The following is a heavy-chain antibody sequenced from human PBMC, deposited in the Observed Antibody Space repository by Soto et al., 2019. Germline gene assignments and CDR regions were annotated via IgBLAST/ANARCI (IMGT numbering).Heavy chain of an antibody. V-gene: IGHV1-69*02. CDR2: VIPILGMA. J-gene: IGHJ5*02. CDR1: GGTFSSYS. D-gene: IGHD2-2*01. Sequence: QVQLVQSGAEVKKPGSSVKVSCEASGGTFSSYSCSWVRQAPGQGLEWMGRVIPILGMANYAQKFQGRVTITADKSTSTVYMGLSSVRSEYTAVYYCARGGAGVVPGARALHNWFDAWGQGTLVTVSS. CDR3: ARGGAGVVPGARALHNWFDA.